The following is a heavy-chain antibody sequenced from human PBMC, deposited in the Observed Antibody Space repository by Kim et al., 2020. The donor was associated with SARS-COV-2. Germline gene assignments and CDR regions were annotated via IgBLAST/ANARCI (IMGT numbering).Heavy chain of an antibody. CDR1: GFMFNNYA. V-gene: IGHV3-30*09. Sequence: GGSLRLSCAASGFMFNNYAMHWVRQAPGKGLEWVAVISCDGSDKYYADSVKGRFAISRDNSTNTVYLQIDSLRGVDTAVYHCARNGFTGITEPGPGVYWG. CDR3: ARNGFTGITEPGPGVY. J-gene: IGHJ4*01. D-gene: IGHD6-13*01. CDR2: ISCDGSDK.